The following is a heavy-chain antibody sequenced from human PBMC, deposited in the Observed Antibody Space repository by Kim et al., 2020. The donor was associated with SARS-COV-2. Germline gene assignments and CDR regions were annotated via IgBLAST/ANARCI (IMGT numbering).Heavy chain of an antibody. D-gene: IGHD2-21*01. V-gene: IGHV1-69*13. CDR3: ARDGEYCGGDCEPFDY. CDR2: IMPIFGTT. Sequence: SVKVSCKASRATFSSYAIGWVRQAPGQGLEWMGGIMPIFGTTNYAQKFQGRVTITADGSTTTAYMELSSLTSEDTAIYYCARDGEYCGGDCEPFDYWGLGTLVTVST. J-gene: IGHJ4*02. CDR1: RATFSSYA.